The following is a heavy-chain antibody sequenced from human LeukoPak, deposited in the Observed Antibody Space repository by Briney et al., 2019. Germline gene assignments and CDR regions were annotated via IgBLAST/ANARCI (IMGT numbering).Heavy chain of an antibody. CDR2: INHSGST. Sequence: SETLSLTCAVYGGSFSGYYWSWIRQPPGKGLEWIGEINHSGSTNYNPSLKSRVTISVDTSKNQFSLKLSSVTAADTAVYYCARRLLNCYDSSGYYTDWGQGTLVTVSS. V-gene: IGHV4-34*01. J-gene: IGHJ4*02. D-gene: IGHD3-22*01. CDR1: GGSFSGYY. CDR3: ARRLLNCYDSSGYYTD.